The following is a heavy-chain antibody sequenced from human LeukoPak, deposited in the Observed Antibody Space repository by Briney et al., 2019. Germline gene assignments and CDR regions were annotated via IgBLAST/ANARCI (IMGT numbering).Heavy chain of an antibody. J-gene: IGHJ6*02. Sequence: SETLSLTCAVYGGSFSGYYWSWIRQPPGKGLEWIGEINHSGSTNYNPSLKSRVTLSVDTSKNQFSLKLSSVTAADTAVYYCARCGSSIVVVPAAINYYYYYGMDVWGQGTTVTVSS. CDR1: GGSFSGYY. V-gene: IGHV4-34*01. D-gene: IGHD2-2*02. CDR2: INHSGST. CDR3: ARCGSSIVVVPAAINYYYYYGMDV.